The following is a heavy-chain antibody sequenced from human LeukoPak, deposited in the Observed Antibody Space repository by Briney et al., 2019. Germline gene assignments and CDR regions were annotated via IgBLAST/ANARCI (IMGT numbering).Heavy chain of an antibody. J-gene: IGHJ5*02. CDR1: GGSISSYY. D-gene: IGHD6-6*01. V-gene: IGHV4-59*01. Sequence: PSETPSLTCAVSGGSISSYYWSWVRQPPGKGLEWIGYIYFSGSTYYNPSLKSRVTLSVDTSKNQFSLKLSSVTAADTAVYYCARAKGRAARRLEDNWFDPWGQGTLVTVSS. CDR3: ARAKGRAARRLEDNWFDP. CDR2: IYFSGST.